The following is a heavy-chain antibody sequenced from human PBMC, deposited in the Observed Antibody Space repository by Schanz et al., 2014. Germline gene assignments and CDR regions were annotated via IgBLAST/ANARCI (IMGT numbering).Heavy chain of an antibody. J-gene: IGHJ3*02. CDR3: ARDMLRRYGALEI. Sequence: QVQVVESGGGLVKPGGSLRISCAASGFTFSDYYMSWIRQAPGQGLEWVSYVSSNNIYTKYADSVRGRFTISRDNAKNSLFLQMNSLRADDTAVYYCARDMLRRYGALEIWGRGTMVTVSS. CDR1: GFTFSDYY. CDR2: VSSNNIYT. D-gene: IGHD2-8*01. V-gene: IGHV3-11*06.